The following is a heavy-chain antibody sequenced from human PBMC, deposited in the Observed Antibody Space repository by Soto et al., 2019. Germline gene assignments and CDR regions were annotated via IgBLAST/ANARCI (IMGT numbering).Heavy chain of an antibody. CDR2: ISAYNGNT. Sequence: SAQICWEGSGYGLTRYGNDWMRHASGQGLEWMGWISAYNGNTNYAQKLQGRVTMTTDTSTSTAYMELRTLRSHDTAVYCCARDRSSGRSCSSGWFAHWRQGTLVTVSS. J-gene: IGHJ5*02. V-gene: IGHV1-18*04. D-gene: IGHD2-15*01. CDR3: ARDRSSGRSCSSGWFAH. CDR1: GYGLTRYG.